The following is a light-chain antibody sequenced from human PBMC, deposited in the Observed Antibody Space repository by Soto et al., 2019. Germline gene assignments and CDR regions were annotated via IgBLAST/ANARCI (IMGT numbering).Light chain of an antibody. CDR3: QQYNSYSWT. CDR2: DAS. J-gene: IGKJ1*01. V-gene: IGKV1-5*01. Sequence: DIQMTPSHSTLSASVGDRVTITCRASQSISSWLAWYQQKPGKAPKLLIYDASSLESGVPSRFSGSGSGTEFTLTISSLQPDDFATYYCQQYNSYSWTFGQGTKVDIK. CDR1: QSISSW.